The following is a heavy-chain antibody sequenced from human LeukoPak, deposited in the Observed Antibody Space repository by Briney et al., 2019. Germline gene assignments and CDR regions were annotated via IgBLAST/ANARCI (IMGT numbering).Heavy chain of an antibody. V-gene: IGHV3-7*04. CDR2: INQDGCEK. D-gene: IGHD5-12*01. CDR3: ARYPCGYDRGFDY. J-gene: IGHJ4*02. Sequence: GGSLRLSCAASGFIFSSYWMNWVRQAPGKGLEWVANINQDGCEKNYVDSVKGRFTISRDNAKNSLYLQMNSLRAEDTAVYYCARYPCGYDRGFDYWGQGALVTVSS. CDR1: GFIFSSYW.